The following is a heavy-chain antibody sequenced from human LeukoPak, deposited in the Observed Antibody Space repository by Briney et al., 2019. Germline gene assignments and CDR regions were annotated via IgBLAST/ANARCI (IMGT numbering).Heavy chain of an antibody. D-gene: IGHD1-7*01. CDR3: ARDYGTAGENAFDI. V-gene: IGHV1-2*02. Sequence: APVKVSCKASGYTFTAYYMRWVRQAPGQGLEWMGWINSNSGGTNYAQKFRGRVTLTRDTSISTAYMELSGLRSDDTAVYYCARDYGTAGENAFDIWGQGTMVTVSS. J-gene: IGHJ3*02. CDR2: INSNSGGT. CDR1: GYTFTAYY.